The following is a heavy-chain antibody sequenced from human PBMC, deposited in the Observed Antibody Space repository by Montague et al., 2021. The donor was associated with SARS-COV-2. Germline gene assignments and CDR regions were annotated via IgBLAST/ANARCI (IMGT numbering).Heavy chain of an antibody. V-gene: IGHV4-61*05. CDR3: ARTSRGSRYFYGVDV. D-gene: IGHD3-10*01. J-gene: IGHJ6*02. CDR1: GASSSTNYYY. Sequence: SETLSLTCTFSGASSSTNYYYWGWIRQPPGMGLEWIGNIFRSGTTNYTPPLKSRVIISLDTSKSQFSLRLSSVTAADTAIYYCARTSRGSRYFYGVDVWGQGTTVIVSS. CDR2: IFRSGTT.